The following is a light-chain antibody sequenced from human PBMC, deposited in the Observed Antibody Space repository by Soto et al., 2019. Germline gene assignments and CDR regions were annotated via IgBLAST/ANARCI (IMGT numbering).Light chain of an antibody. Sequence: QSALTQPASVSGSPGQSITISCTGTSSDVGSYNLVSWYQQHPGRAPKLMIYEGSKRPLGVSDRFSGSESGNTASLTISGLQAEDEADYYCFSYVRSSTFSYVFGTGTKVTVL. V-gene: IGLV2-23*03. CDR3: FSYVRSSTFSYV. CDR2: EGS. CDR1: SSDVGSYNL. J-gene: IGLJ1*01.